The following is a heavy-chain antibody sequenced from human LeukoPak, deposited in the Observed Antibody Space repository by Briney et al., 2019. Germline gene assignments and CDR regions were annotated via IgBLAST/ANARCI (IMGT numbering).Heavy chain of an antibody. V-gene: IGHV1-18*01. CDR3: ARDLRRYCSSTSCVSPY. D-gene: IGHD2-2*01. CDR2: ISAYNGNT. CDR1: GYTFTSYG. Sequence: ASVKVSCKASGYTFTSYGISWVRQAPGQGLEWMGLISAYNGNTNYAQKLQGRVTMTTDTSTSTAYMELRSLRSDDSAVYYCARDLRRYCSSTSCVSPYWGQGTLVTVSS. J-gene: IGHJ4*02.